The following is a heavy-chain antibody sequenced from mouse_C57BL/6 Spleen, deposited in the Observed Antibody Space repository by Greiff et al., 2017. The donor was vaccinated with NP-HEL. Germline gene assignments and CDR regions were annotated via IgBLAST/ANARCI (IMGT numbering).Heavy chain of an antibody. CDR3: ARLSQLGGSYWYFDV. CDR1: GFTFTDYY. D-gene: IGHD4-1*02. CDR2: IRNNANGYTT. V-gene: IGHV7-3*01. J-gene: IGHJ1*03. Sequence: EVQLEQPGGGLVQPGGSLSLSCAASGFTFTDYYMSWVRQPPGKALEWLGFIRNNANGYTTEYSAYVKGTLTISTVNSQSILYLQMHGLRAEDRATDDCARLSQLGGSYWYFDVWGTGTTVTVSS.